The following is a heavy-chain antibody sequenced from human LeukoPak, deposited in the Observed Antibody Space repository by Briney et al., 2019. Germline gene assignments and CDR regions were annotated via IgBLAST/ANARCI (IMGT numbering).Heavy chain of an antibody. D-gene: IGHD3-10*01. CDR1: GGSFSGYY. J-gene: IGHJ4*02. CDR2: INHSGST. Sequence: SETLSLTCAVYGGSFSGYYWTWFRQPPGKGLEWIGEINHSGSTNYNPSLKSRVTISVDTSKNQFSLKLSSVTAADTAVYYCARVGYYGSWGQGTLVTVSS. CDR3: ARVGYYGS. V-gene: IGHV4-34*01.